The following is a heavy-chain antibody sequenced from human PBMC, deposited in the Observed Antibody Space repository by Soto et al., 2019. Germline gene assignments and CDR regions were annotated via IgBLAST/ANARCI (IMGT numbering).Heavy chain of an antibody. CDR2: IIPIFGTA. V-gene: IGHV1-69*01. J-gene: IGHJ4*02. Sequence: QVQLVQSGAEVKKPGSSVKVSCTASGGTFSSYAISWVRQAPGQGLEWMGGIIPIFGTANYAQKFQGRVTITADESTSTAYMELSSLRSEDTAVYYCARDAGRDGYNLGVLVDWGQGTLVTVSS. CDR1: GGTFSSYA. CDR3: ARDAGRDGYNLGVLVD. D-gene: IGHD5-12*01.